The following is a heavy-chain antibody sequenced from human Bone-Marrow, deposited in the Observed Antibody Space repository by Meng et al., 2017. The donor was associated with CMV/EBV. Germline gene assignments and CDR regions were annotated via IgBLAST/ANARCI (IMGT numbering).Heavy chain of an antibody. CDR3: TRTWIDSFTPDFDY. V-gene: IGHV1-2*06. CDR1: AYPFVGHY. Sequence: QVQRWQPGREAKKPGASVKVSCKTSAYPFVGHYIHWVRQAPGQGLEWMGRINPKSAGTDYVEKFQGRVTMTRDTSNTIVYMELSRLTADDTAVYYCTRTWIDSFTPDFDYWGQGSLVTVSS. CDR2: INPKSAGT. D-gene: IGHD2-2*03. J-gene: IGHJ4*02.